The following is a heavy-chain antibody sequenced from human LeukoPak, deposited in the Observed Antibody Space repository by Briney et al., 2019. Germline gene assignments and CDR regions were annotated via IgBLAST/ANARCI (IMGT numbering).Heavy chain of an antibody. CDR1: GFTFSSHA. Sequence: PGGSLRLSCAASGFTFSSHAMGWVRQAPGKGLEWVPAIGGSGGSTYYADSVKGRFTISRDNSKNTLYLQMNSLRAEDTALYYCARDPGVVAFHYFDYWGQGTLVTVSS. CDR3: ARDPGVVAFHYFDY. D-gene: IGHD3-3*01. V-gene: IGHV3-23*01. J-gene: IGHJ4*02. CDR2: IGGSGGST.